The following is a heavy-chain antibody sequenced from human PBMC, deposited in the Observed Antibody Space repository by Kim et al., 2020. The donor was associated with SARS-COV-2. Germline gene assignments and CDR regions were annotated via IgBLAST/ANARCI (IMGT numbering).Heavy chain of an antibody. D-gene: IGHD3-9*01. CDR3: ARDQRYFDWLLSGAFDI. Sequence: KSRVTISVDTSKTQFSLKLSSVTAADTAVYYCARDQRYFDWLLSGAFDIWGQGTMVTVSS. J-gene: IGHJ3*02. V-gene: IGHV4-39*07.